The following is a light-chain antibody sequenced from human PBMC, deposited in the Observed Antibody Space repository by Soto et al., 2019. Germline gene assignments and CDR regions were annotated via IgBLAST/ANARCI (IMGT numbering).Light chain of an antibody. CDR1: SRDVGSYYY. J-gene: IGLJ2*01. V-gene: IGLV2-14*01. CDR3: LLYYSGARV. CDR2: EVS. Sequence: QSALTQPASVSGSPGQSITISCTGTSRDVGSYYYVSWYQLHPGKAPKLMIYEVSNRPSGVSDRFSGSKSGNTASLTISGLQAEDEADYYCLLYYSGARVFGGGTKLTVL.